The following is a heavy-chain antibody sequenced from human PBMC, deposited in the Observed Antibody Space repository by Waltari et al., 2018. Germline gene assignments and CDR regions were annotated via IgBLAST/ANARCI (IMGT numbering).Heavy chain of an antibody. V-gene: IGHV1-69*09. CDR1: GGTFSSYA. CDR3: GVDSSGYYYDWDY. Sequence: QVQLVQSGAEVKKPGSSVKVSCKAAGGTFSSYASSGVRRAPGQGLEWMGRIIPILGIANYAQKFQGRVTITADKSTSTAYMELSSLRSEDTAVYYCGVDSSGYYYDWDYWGQGTLVTVSS. CDR2: IIPILGIA. D-gene: IGHD3-22*01. J-gene: IGHJ4*02.